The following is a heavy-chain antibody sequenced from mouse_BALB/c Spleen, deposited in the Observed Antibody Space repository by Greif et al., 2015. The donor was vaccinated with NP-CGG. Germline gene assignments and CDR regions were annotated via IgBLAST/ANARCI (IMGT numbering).Heavy chain of an antibody. CDR2: ILPGSGST. Sequence: VQLQQSGAELMKPGASVKISGKATGYTFSSYWIEWVKQRPGHGLEWIGEILPGSGSTNYNEKFKGKATFTADTSSNTAYMQLSSLTSEDSAVYYCARSDYRYDVDYWGQGTTLTVSS. CDR3: ARSDYRYDVDY. CDR1: GYTFSSYW. J-gene: IGHJ2*01. V-gene: IGHV1-9*01. D-gene: IGHD2-14*01.